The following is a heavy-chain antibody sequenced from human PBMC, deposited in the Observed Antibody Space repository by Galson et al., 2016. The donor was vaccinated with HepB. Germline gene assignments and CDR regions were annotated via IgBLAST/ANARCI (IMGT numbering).Heavy chain of an antibody. V-gene: IGHV3-66*02. D-gene: IGHD4-11*01. CDR1: GFTFSTNW. J-gene: IGHJ4*02. CDR3: ARNVPVTTYGY. Sequence: SLRLSCAASGFTFSTNWMSWVRQAPGKGLEFVSSIYSGGSTYYADSVKGRFTISRDSSTNTVYLQMNSLRAEDTAVYYCARNVPVTTYGYWGRGTLVAVSS. CDR2: IYSGGST.